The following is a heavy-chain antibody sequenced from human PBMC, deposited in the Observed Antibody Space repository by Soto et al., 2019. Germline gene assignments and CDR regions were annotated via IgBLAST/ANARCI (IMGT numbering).Heavy chain of an antibody. CDR1: GFSFSDYY. V-gene: IGHV3-11*01. Sequence: LRLSCAASGFSFSDYYMTWIRQTPEKGLEWISFIDSTSATTHYADSVKGRFTISRDNVKNSLYLQMNNLRPEDTAIYYCASPNIRDYWGRGTPVTVSS. CDR3: ASPNIRDY. CDR2: IDSTSATT. J-gene: IGHJ4*02.